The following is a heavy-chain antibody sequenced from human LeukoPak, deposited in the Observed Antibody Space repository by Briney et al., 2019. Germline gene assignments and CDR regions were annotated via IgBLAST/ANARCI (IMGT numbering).Heavy chain of an antibody. V-gene: IGHV5-51*01. J-gene: IGHJ3*02. CDR1: GYSFTSYW. Sequence: GESLKISCKGSGYSFTSYWIGWVRQMPGKGLEWMGIIYPGDSDTRYRPSFQGQVTISADKSISTAYLQWSSLKASDTAMYYCAQSLFEERGAFDIWGQGTMVTVSS. D-gene: IGHD2-21*01. CDR2: IYPGDSDT. CDR3: AQSLFEERGAFDI.